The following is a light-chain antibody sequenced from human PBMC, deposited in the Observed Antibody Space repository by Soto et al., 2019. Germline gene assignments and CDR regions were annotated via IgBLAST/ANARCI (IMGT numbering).Light chain of an antibody. CDR2: SNN. CDR3: AAWDDTLDVFYV. Sequence: QSALTQPPSASGAPGQTVTISCSGSSSNIGANSVNWYQQVPGKAPKFLISSNNQRPSGVPARFSASKSGTSASLAISGLQSEDEADYYCAAWDDTLDVFYVFGSGTKVTVL. CDR1: SSNIGANS. J-gene: IGLJ1*01. V-gene: IGLV1-44*01.